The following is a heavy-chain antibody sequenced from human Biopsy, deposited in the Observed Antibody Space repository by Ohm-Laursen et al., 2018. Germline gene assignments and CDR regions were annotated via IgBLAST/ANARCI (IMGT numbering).Heavy chain of an antibody. CDR1: GYTFTGYY. D-gene: IGHD3-16*01. Sequence: ASVKVSCKASGYTFTGYYLHWVRQAPGQGLEWMGWINPDNGGTIHAQKFQGRVTVTRDTSISTAYVEVTSLRSDDTAVYYCVRSRAGGATWGMDVWGQGTTVTVSS. CDR2: INPDNGGT. CDR3: VRSRAGGATWGMDV. V-gene: IGHV1-2*02. J-gene: IGHJ6*02.